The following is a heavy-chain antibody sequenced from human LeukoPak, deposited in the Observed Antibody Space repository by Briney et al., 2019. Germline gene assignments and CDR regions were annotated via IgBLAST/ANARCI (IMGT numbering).Heavy chain of an antibody. J-gene: IGHJ5*02. CDR3: ARDWSGYDFSWFDP. V-gene: IGHV3-7*01. D-gene: IGHD5-12*01. CDR2: IKQDGSEK. Sequence: GGSLRLSCAASGFTFSSYSVSWVRQAPGKGLEWVANIKQDGSEKYYVDSVKGRFTISRDNAKNSLYLQMNSLRAEDTAVYYCARDWSGYDFSWFDPWGQGTLVTVSS. CDR1: GFTFSSYS.